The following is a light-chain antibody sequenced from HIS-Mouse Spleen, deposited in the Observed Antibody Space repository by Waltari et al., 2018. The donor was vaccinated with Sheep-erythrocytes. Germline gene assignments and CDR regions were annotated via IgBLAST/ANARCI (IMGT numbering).Light chain of an antibody. CDR1: QGISNY. CDR2: AAS. J-gene: IGKJ4*01. V-gene: IGKV1-27*01. Sequence: DIQMTQSPSSLSASVGDRVTITCRASQGISNYLAWYQQKPGKVPKLLIYAASTLQSGVPSRFSGSGSGTDFTLTISSMQPEDVATYYCQKYNSAPRITFGGGTKVEIK. CDR3: QKYNSAPRIT.